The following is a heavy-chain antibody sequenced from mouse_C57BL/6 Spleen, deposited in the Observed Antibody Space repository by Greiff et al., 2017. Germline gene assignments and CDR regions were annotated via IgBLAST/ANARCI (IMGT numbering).Heavy chain of an antibody. CDR1: GYTFTDYE. CDR2: IDPETGGT. J-gene: IGHJ4*01. CDR3: TSWRTMMDY. Sequence: QVQLQQSGAELVRPGASVTLSCKASGYTFTDYEMHWVKQTPVHGLEWIGAIDPETGGTAYNQKVKGKAILTADKSSSTACMELRSLTSKDYAVYYCTSWRTMMDYWGQGTSVTVSS. D-gene: IGHD1-1*02. V-gene: IGHV1-15*01.